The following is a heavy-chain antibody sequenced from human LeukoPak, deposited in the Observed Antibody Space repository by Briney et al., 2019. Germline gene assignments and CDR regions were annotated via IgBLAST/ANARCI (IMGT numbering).Heavy chain of an antibody. D-gene: IGHD3-16*01. CDR1: GGSISSGGYY. CDR3: ATDPALNHYVWGGLAPSDAFDI. J-gene: IGHJ3*02. Sequence: SETLSLTCTVSGGSISSGGYYWSWIRQHPGKGLEWIGYIYYSGSTYYNPSLKSRVTISVDTSKNQFSLELSSVTAAHTAVYYCATDPALNHYVWGGLAPSDAFDIWGQGTMVTVSS. CDR2: IYYSGST. V-gene: IGHV4-31*03.